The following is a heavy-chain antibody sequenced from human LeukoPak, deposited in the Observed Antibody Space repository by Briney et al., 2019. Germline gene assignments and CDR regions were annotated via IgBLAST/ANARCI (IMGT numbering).Heavy chain of an antibody. D-gene: IGHD5-18*01. CDR3: ARLEGSYGYDYYYGMDV. CDR1: GGSISSGSYF. J-gene: IGHJ6*02. V-gene: IGHV4-61*01. Sequence: PSETLSLTCTVSGGSISSGSYFWSWIRQPPGKGLEWIGYIYYSGSTNYNPSLKSRVTISVDTSKNQFSLKLSSVTAADTAVYYCARLEGSYGYDYYYGMDVWGQGTTVTVSS. CDR2: IYYSGST.